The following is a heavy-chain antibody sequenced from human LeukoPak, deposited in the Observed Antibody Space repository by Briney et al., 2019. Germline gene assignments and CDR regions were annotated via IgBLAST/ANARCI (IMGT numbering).Heavy chain of an antibody. J-gene: IGHJ4*02. D-gene: IGHD5-12*01. CDR3: ATSDSGYDYYFYY. CDR1: GFTFSSYN. Sequence: PGGSLTLSCAVSGFTFSSYNMNWARQAPGEGLEWVSYITSSRSYIYYADSVKGRFTLSRDNAKNSLYLQMNSLRTEDTAVYYCATSDSGYDYYFYYWGQGTLVSVSS. CDR2: ITSSRSYI. V-gene: IGHV3-21*04.